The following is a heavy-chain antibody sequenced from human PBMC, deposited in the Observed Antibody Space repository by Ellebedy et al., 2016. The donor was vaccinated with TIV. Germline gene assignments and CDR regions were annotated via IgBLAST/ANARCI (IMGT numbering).Heavy chain of an antibody. CDR1: GFTFSDYW. CDR2: IKQDGSEK. CDR3: ARDQWLGREYYFDS. D-gene: IGHD6-19*01. Sequence: GGSLRLSCVASGFTFSDYWMSWVRQAPGKGLEWVANIKQDGSEKYYVESVKGRFSISRDNTKNSLYVQMNSLRDEDTAVYYCARDQWLGREYYFDSWGQGTLVTVSS. J-gene: IGHJ4*02. V-gene: IGHV3-7*01.